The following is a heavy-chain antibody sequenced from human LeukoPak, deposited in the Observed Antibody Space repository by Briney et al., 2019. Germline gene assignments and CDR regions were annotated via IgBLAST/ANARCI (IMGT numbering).Heavy chain of an antibody. CDR2: ISYDGSSK. CDR1: GFTFSSYG. D-gene: IGHD2-2*01. J-gene: IGHJ6*02. Sequence: GRSLRLSCAASGFTFSSYGMHWVRQAPGKGLEWVAVISYDGSSKYYADSVKGRFTISRDNSKNTLYLQMNSLRAEDTAVYYCAKVPAPAATYYYGMDVWGQGTTVTVSS. CDR3: AKVPAPAATYYYGMDV. V-gene: IGHV3-30*18.